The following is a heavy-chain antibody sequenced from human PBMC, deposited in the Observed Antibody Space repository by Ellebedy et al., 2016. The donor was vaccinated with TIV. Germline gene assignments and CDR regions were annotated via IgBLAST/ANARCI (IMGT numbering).Heavy chain of an antibody. CDR2: IRSSGNTM. CDR3: ATSDAGGYPKDYFDH. CDR1: GLIFSGYE. V-gene: IGHV3-48*03. Sequence: PGGSLRLSCAASGLIFSGYEMNWVRQAPGKGLEWVANIRSSGNTMYYADSVKGRFTISRDNSKNSLYLQMNSLRAEDTAVYYCATSDAGGYPKDYFDHWGRGTLVTVSS. J-gene: IGHJ4*02. D-gene: IGHD3-22*01.